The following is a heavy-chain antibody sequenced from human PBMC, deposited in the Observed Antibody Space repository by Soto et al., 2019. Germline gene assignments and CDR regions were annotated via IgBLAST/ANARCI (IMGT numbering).Heavy chain of an antibody. D-gene: IGHD2-15*01. CDR3: AREDFEISPAV. CDR2: IYCSGST. CDR1: GGSVSSGSYY. V-gene: IGHV4-61*01. Sequence: SETLSLTCTVSGGSVSSGSYYWSWIRQPPGKGLEWIGYIYCSGSTNYNPSLKSRVTISVDTSKNQSSLKLSSVTAADTAVYYCAREDFEISPAVWGQGTTVTVSS. J-gene: IGHJ6*02.